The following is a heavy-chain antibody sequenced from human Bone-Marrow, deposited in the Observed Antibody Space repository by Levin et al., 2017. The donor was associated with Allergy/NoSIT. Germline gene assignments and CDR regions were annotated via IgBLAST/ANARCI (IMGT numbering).Heavy chain of an antibody. CDR2: ISGSGTYT. CDR3: AKKGDYSNYEYYFDY. Sequence: PGGSLRLSCAASGFTFSSYAMSWVRQAPGKGLEWVSGISGSGTYTYYADSVKGRFTISRDNSKNTLYLQMNSLRAEDTAVYYCAKKGDYSNYEYYFDYWGQGTLVTVSS. D-gene: IGHD4-11*01. V-gene: IGHV3-23*01. CDR1: GFTFSSYA. J-gene: IGHJ4*02.